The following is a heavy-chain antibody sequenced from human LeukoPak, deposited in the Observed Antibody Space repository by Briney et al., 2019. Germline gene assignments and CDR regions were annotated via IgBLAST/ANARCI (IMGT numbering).Heavy chain of an antibody. J-gene: IGHJ6*03. D-gene: IGHD2-2*02. V-gene: IGHV1-69*02. CDR2: IIPILGIA. CDR1: GGTFSSYT. CDR3: ARGSYCSSTSCYTGYYYYYYMDV. Sequence: SSVKVSCKASGGTFSSYTISWVRQAPGQGLEWMGRIIPILGIANYAQKFQGRVTITADKSTSTAYMELSSLRSEDTAVYYCARGSYCSSTSCYTGYYYYYYMDVWGKGTTVTVSS.